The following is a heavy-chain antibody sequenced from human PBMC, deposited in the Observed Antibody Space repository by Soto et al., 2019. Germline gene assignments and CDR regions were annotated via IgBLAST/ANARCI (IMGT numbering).Heavy chain of an antibody. CDR2: INPNSGGT. CDR1: GYTFTGYY. Sequence: ASVKVSCKASGYTFTGYYMHWVRQAPGQGLEWMGWINPNSGGTNYAQKFQGWVTMTRDTSISTAYMELSRLRSDDTAVYYCLREGGIAAPIYYYYMDVWGKGTTVTVSS. V-gene: IGHV1-2*04. D-gene: IGHD6-13*01. J-gene: IGHJ6*03. CDR3: LREGGIAAPIYYYYMDV.